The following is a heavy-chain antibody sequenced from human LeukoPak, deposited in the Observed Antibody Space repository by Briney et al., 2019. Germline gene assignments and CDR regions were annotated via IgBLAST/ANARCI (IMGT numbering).Heavy chain of an antibody. CDR2: ISYDGSNK. J-gene: IGHJ6*02. D-gene: IGHD1-7*01. Sequence: PGRSLRLSCAASGFTFSSYGMHWVCQAPGKGLEWVAVISYDGSNKYYADSVKGRFTISRDNSKNTLYLQMNSLRAEDTAVYYCAKTRREGWNYLNYYYGMDVWGQGTTVTVSS. V-gene: IGHV3-30*18. CDR3: AKTRREGWNYLNYYYGMDV. CDR1: GFTFSSYG.